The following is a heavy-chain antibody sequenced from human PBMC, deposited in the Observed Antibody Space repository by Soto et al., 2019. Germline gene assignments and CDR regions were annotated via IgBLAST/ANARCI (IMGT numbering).Heavy chain of an antibody. D-gene: IGHD2-15*01. J-gene: IGHJ6*02. Sequence: AASVKVSCKASGGTFSSYAISWVRQAPGQGLEWMGGIIPIFGTANYAQKFQGRVTITADESTSTAYMELSSLRSEDTAVYYCARRLGCSGGSCHGVYYYGMDVWGQGTTVNVS. CDR1: GGTFSSYA. V-gene: IGHV1-69*13. CDR3: ARRLGCSGGSCHGVYYYGMDV. CDR2: IIPIFGTA.